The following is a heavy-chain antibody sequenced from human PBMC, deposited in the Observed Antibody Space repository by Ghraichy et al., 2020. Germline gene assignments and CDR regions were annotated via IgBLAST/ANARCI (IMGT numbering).Heavy chain of an antibody. CDR3: AKDRGPRFLRSWPEYFQH. CDR2: IRYDGSNK. D-gene: IGHD2/OR15-2a*01. CDR1: GFTFSSYG. Sequence: GGSLRLSCAASGFTFSSYGMHWVRQAPGKGLEWVAFIRYDGSNKYYADSVKGRFTISRDNSKNTLYLQMNSLRAEDTAVYYCAKDRGPRFLRSWPEYFQHWGQGTLVTVSS. J-gene: IGHJ1*01. V-gene: IGHV3-30*02.